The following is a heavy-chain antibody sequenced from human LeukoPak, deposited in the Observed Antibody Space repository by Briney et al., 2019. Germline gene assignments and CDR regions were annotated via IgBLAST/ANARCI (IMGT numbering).Heavy chain of an antibody. Sequence: GGSLRLSCAASGFTFDDYAMLWVQQAPRKGVERVSGISWNSGSIGYADSVKGRFTVSRDNARNYLYLQMNSLRSEDMALYYCAKDKTIAVTGILDHWGQGTLVTVSS. J-gene: IGHJ4*02. V-gene: IGHV3-9*03. D-gene: IGHD6-19*01. CDR2: ISWNSGSI. CDR3: AKDKTIAVTGILDH. CDR1: GFTFDDYA.